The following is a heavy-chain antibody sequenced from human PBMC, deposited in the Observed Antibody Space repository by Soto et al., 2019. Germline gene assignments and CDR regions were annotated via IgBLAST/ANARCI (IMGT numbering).Heavy chain of an antibody. D-gene: IGHD1-26*01. CDR1: GFSISSYW. J-gene: IGHJ4*02. CDR3: ARFGVVGAIDY. V-gene: IGHV3-7*02. Sequence: EVQLVESGGGLVQPGGSPRLSCAASGFSISSYWMSWVRQAPGRGLEWVANIKQDGSEKYYVDSVKGRFTISRDNAKNSLHLQMNSLRVEDTAVYYCARFGVVGAIDYWGQGTLVTVSS. CDR2: IKQDGSEK.